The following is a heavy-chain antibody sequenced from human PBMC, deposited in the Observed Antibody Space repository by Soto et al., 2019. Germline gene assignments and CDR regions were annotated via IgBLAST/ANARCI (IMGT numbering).Heavy chain of an antibody. CDR2: IYYSGST. Sequence: QVQLQESGPGLVKPSQTLSLTCTVSGGSISSGGYYWSWIRQHPGKGLEWIGYIYYSGSTYYNPSLKSRVTISVDTSKYKLSLKLSSVTAADTAVYYCARCIVVVPAALYYYYGMDVWGQGTTVTVSS. D-gene: IGHD2-2*01. CDR3: ARCIVVVPAALYYYYGMDV. CDR1: GGSISSGGYY. J-gene: IGHJ6*02. V-gene: IGHV4-31*03.